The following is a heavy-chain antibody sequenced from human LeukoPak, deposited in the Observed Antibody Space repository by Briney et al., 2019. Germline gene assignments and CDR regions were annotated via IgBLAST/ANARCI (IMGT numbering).Heavy chain of an antibody. CDR3: APIFGDYSDFDY. D-gene: IGHD4-17*01. CDR2: INHSGNT. CDR1: GGSSGSYY. V-gene: IGHV4-34*01. J-gene: IGHJ4*02. Sequence: SSETLSLTCAVYGGSSGSYYWGWIRQPPGKGLEWIGEINHSGNTNYNPSLKSRVTISLDTSKNQFSLRLSSVTAADTALYYCAPIFGDYSDFDYWGQGTLVTVSS.